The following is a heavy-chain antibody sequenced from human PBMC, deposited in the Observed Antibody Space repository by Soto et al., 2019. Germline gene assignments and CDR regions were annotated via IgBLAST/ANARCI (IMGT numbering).Heavy chain of an antibody. CDR2: IIPIDATV. J-gene: IGHJ6*01. CDR1: GGTFSNYA. V-gene: IGHV1-69*12. Sequence: QVQLVQSGAEVNKPGSSVKVSCKASGGTFSNYALISWVRQAPGHGLEWMGGIIPIDATVNYAQKFQSRITITADESTTTAYMDLGSRRSEDTAVYYCARDLLGFGYTYGAVWGQGTTVTVSS. CDR3: ARDLLGFGYTYGAV. D-gene: IGHD3-10*01.